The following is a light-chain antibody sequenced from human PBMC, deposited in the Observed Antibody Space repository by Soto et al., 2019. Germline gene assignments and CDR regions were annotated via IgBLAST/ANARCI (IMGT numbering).Light chain of an antibody. V-gene: IGLV7-46*01. CDR3: LLSSGGAVI. Sequence: QAVVTQEPSLTVSPGGTVTLTCGSSTGSVTSGHYPYWFQQKPGQAPRTLIYDTSNKYSWTPARFSGSLLGGKAALTLSGAQPEDEAEYYCLLSSGGAVIFGGGTKLTVL. CDR1: TGSVTSGHY. CDR2: DTS. J-gene: IGLJ2*01.